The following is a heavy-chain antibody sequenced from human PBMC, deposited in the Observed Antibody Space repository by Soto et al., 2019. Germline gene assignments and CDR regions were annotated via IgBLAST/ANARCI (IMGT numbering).Heavy chain of an antibody. Sequence: EVQLLESGGGLVQPGGSLRLSCEASGFTFSTYAMSWVRQAPGKGLEWVSVISSSGATTYYADSVKGRFTISRDNSQSSLDRKRNSLRAQDTAVYYCAKECTVIPAATGYYDDYGMDVWGQGTTVTVSS. CDR2: ISSSGATT. V-gene: IGHV3-23*01. D-gene: IGHD2-2*01. CDR1: GFTFSTYA. CDR3: AKECTVIPAATGYYDDYGMDV. J-gene: IGHJ6*02.